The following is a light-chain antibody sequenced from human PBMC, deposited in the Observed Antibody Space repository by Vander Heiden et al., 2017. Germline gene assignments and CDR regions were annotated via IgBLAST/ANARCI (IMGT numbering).Light chain of an antibody. Sequence: FVLTQSRDALTVSLGARATFYSKSRHSVLRNANNKNYLSWYQVKPGQPPKLLIYCASTRESGIPDRFSGSESGTDFSLTISSLQAEDVAVYYCHQYNTTPRTFGQGTKLEI. CDR1: HSVLRNANNKNY. CDR3: HQYNTTPRT. CDR2: CAS. J-gene: IGKJ1*01. V-gene: IGKV4-1*01.